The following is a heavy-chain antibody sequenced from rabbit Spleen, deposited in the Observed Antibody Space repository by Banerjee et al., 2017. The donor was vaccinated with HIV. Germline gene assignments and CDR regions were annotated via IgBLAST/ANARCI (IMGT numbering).Heavy chain of an antibody. J-gene: IGHJ2*01. CDR2: IYTGNGKT. Sequence: QEQLVESGGGLVKPGASLTLTCTASGFSFSSSYDMCWVRQAPGKGLEWIGCIYTGNGKTYYASWAKGRFTISKTSSTTVTLQMTSLTAADTATYFCARNYVNVFDPWGPGTLVTVS. D-gene: IGHD1-1*01. CDR3: ARNYVNVFDP. V-gene: IGHV1S45*01. CDR1: GFSFSSSYD.